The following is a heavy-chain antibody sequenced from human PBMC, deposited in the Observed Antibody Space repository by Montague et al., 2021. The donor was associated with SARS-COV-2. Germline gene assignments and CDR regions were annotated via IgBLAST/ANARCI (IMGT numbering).Heavy chain of an antibody. Sequence: SETLSLTCTVYDGSISSSSYYWGWIRQPPGKGLEWIGSIYYTGSTYYNPSLKSRVTISVDTSKNQFSLKLSSVTAADTAVYYCARDTRIAMLVVVTRYGLDGWGQGTMVTVSS. J-gene: IGHJ6*02. V-gene: IGHV4-39*07. CDR3: ARDTRIAMLVVVTRYGLDG. D-gene: IGHD3-22*01. CDR1: DGSISSSSYY. CDR2: IYYTGST.